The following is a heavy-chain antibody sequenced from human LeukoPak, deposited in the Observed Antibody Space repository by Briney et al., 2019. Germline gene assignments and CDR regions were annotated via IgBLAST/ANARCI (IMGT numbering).Heavy chain of an antibody. D-gene: IGHD2-2*02. CDR3: ARAGYCSSTSCYITFDY. Sequence: SVKVSCKASGGTFSSYAISWVRESPGQGLEWMGGIIPIFGTANYAQKFQGRVTITADESTSTAYMELSSLRSEDTAVYYCARAGYCSSTSCYITFDYWGEGTLVTVSS. CDR1: GGTFSSYA. V-gene: IGHV1-69*13. CDR2: IIPIFGTA. J-gene: IGHJ4*02.